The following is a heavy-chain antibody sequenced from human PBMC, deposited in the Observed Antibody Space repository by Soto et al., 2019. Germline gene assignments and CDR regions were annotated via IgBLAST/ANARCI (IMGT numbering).Heavy chain of an antibody. CDR3: ARDGWYASSRTNSFDP. V-gene: IGHV1-18*04. Sequence: ASVKVSCKASGYTFTSYGISWVRQAPGQGLEWMGWISAYNGNTNYAQKLQGRVTMTTDTSTSTAYMELRSLRSDDTAVYYCARDGWYASSRTNSFDPWGQGTLVTVPS. CDR2: ISAYNGNT. J-gene: IGHJ5*02. D-gene: IGHD6-13*01. CDR1: GYTFTSYG.